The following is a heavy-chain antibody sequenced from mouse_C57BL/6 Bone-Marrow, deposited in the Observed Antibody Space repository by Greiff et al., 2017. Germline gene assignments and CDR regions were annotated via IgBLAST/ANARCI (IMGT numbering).Heavy chain of an antibody. Sequence: VQLQQSGAELVRPGASVKLSCTASGFNIKDDYMHWVKQRPEQGLEWIGWIDPENGDTEYASKFQGKATITADTSSNTAYLQRSSLTSEDTAVYYCTTGGNYVAMAYWGQGTSVTVSS. V-gene: IGHV14-4*01. CDR1: GFNIKDDY. CDR2: IDPENGDT. CDR3: TTGGNYVAMAY. J-gene: IGHJ4*01. D-gene: IGHD2-1*01.